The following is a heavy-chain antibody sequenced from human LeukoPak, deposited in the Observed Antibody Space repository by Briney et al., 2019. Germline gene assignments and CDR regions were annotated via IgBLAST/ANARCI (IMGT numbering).Heavy chain of an antibody. V-gene: IGHV3-21*01. J-gene: IGHJ4*02. CDR3: ARSEHSSSSFDY. D-gene: IGHD6-6*01. CDR1: GFTLSSYS. CDR2: ISSSSTHI. Sequence: GGSLRLSCAASGFTLSSYSMNWVRQAPGKGLEWVSYISSSSTHIYYADSVKGRFTISRDNTRNSLYLQMNSLRAEDTAIYYCARSEHSSSSFDYWGQGTLVTVSS.